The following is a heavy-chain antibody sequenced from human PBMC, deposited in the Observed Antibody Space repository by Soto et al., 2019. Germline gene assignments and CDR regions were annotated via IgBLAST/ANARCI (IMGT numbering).Heavy chain of an antibody. D-gene: IGHD1-26*01. V-gene: IGHV3-33*01. Sequence: QVQLVESGGGVVQPGRSLRLSCAASGFTFSSYGMHWVRQAPGKGLEWVAVIWYDGSNKYYADSVKGRFTISRDNSKNTLYLQMNSPRAEDTAVYYCARDRWEWEPFDYWGQGTLVTVSS. CDR1: GFTFSSYG. J-gene: IGHJ4*02. CDR2: IWYDGSNK. CDR3: ARDRWEWEPFDY.